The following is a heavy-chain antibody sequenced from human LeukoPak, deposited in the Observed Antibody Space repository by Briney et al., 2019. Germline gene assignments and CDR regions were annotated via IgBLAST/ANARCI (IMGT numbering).Heavy chain of an antibody. J-gene: IGHJ3*01. Sequence: GGSLRLSCAASGFTVSSNYMSWVRQAPGKGLEWVSVIYSGGSTYYADSVKGRFTISRDNSKNTLYLQMNSLRAEDTAVYYCARDSQIRLLLNDYDVFDVWGQGTVVTVSS. D-gene: IGHD2-21*02. CDR3: ARDSQIRLLLNDYDVFDV. V-gene: IGHV3-53*01. CDR1: GFTVSSNY. CDR2: IYSGGST.